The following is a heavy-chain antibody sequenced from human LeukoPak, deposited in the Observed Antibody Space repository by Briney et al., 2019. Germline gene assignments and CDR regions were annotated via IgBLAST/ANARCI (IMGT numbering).Heavy chain of an antibody. CDR3: ARAIHDFWSGPDAFDI. V-gene: IGHV1-2*06. J-gene: IGHJ3*02. CDR2: IDPNSGGT. D-gene: IGHD3-3*01. CDR1: GYTFTGYY. Sequence: ASVKVSCKASGYTFTGYYLHWVRQAPGQGLEWMGRIDPNSGGTNYAQKFQGRVTMTRDTSISTAYLELSRLRSDDTAVYYCARAIHDFWSGPDAFDIWGQGTMVTVSS.